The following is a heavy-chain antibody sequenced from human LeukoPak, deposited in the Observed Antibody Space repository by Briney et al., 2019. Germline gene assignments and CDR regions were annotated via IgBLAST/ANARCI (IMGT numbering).Heavy chain of an antibody. CDR2: INPNSGGT. D-gene: IGHD1-26*01. CDR3: ARRLSGSYYGYFDY. Sequence: ASVKVSCKASGYTFTGYYMHWVRQAPGQGLESMGWINPNSGGTNYAQKFQGWVTMTRDTSISTAYMELSRLRSDDTAVYYCARRLSGSYYGYFDYWGQGTLVTVSS. CDR1: GYTFTGYY. J-gene: IGHJ4*02. V-gene: IGHV1-2*04.